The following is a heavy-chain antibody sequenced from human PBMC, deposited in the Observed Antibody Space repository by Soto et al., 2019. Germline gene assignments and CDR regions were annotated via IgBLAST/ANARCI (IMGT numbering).Heavy chain of an antibody. D-gene: IGHD2-21*02. V-gene: IGHV1-24*01. CDR2: FDPEDGET. J-gene: IGHJ5*02. CDR1: GYTLTELS. CDR3: ATYRIVVVTARGVWFDP. Sequence: ASVKVSCKVSGYTLTELSMHWLRQSPGKGLEWMGGFDPEDGETIYAQKFQGRVTMTEDTSTDTAYMELSSLRSEDTAVYYCATYRIVVVTARGVWFDPWGQGTLVTVSS.